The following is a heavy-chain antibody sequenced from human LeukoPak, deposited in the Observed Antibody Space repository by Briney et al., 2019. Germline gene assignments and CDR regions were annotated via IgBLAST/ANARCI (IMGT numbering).Heavy chain of an antibody. CDR1: GFTFSSYS. D-gene: IGHD1-14*01. CDR2: ISSSSSYI. J-gene: IGHJ3*02. V-gene: IGHV3-21*01. Sequence: GGSLRLSCAASGFTFSSYSMNWVRQAPGKGLEWVSSISSSSSYIYYADSVKGRFTISRDNAMNSLYLQMNSLRAEDTAVYYCARARGLPSGSHAFDIWGQGTMVTVSS. CDR3: ARARGLPSGSHAFDI.